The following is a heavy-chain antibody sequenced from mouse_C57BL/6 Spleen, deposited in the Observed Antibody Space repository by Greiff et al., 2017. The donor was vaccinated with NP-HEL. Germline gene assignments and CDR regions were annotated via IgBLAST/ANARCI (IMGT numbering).Heavy chain of an antibody. J-gene: IGHJ4*01. CDR2: INPSNGGT. CDR3: AREGAIYDGAMDD. D-gene: IGHD2-3*01. CDR1: GYTFTSYW. V-gene: IGHV1-53*01. Sequence: QVQLQQPGTELVKPGASVKLSCKASGYTFTSYWMHWVKQRPGQGLEWIGNINPSNGGTNYNEKFKSKATLTVDTSSSTAYMQLSSLTSEDSAVYYGAREGAIYDGAMDDWGKGTTVTVSS.